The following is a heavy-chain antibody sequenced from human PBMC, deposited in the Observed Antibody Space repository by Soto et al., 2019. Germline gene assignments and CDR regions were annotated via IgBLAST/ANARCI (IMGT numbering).Heavy chain of an antibody. Sequence: GGSLRLSCAASGFTFSSYSMNWVRQAPGKGLEWVSYISSSSSTIYYADSVKGRFTISRDNAKNSLYLQMNSLRDEDTAVYYCARDIPTYYDFWSGYSDQDYWGQGTLVTVSS. J-gene: IGHJ4*02. CDR3: ARDIPTYYDFWSGYSDQDY. CDR2: ISSSSSTI. V-gene: IGHV3-48*02. D-gene: IGHD3-3*01. CDR1: GFTFSSYS.